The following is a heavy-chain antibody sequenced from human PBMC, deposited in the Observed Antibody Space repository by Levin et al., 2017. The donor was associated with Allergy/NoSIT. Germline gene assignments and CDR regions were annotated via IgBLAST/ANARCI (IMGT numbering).Heavy chain of an antibody. D-gene: IGHD6-19*01. V-gene: IGHV3-13*01. CDR3: ARARLAYSSGGYYFDY. CDR1: GFTFSSYD. CDR2: IGTAGDT. Sequence: GGSLRLSCAASGFTFSSYDMHWVRQATGKGLEWVSAIGTAGDTYYQGSVKGRFTISRENAKNSLYLQMNSLRAGDTAVYYCARARLAYSSGGYYFDYWGQGTLVTVSS. J-gene: IGHJ4*02.